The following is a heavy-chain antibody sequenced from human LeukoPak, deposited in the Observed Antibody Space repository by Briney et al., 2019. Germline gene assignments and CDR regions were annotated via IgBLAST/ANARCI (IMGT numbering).Heavy chain of an antibody. CDR3: AREVGDSGYDWYFDY. Sequence: SETLSLTCTVSGGSISSYYWSWIRQPPGKGLEWIGYIYYSGSTNYNPSLKSRVTISVDTSKNQFSLKLSSVTAADTAVYYCAREVGDSGYDWYFDYWGQGTLVTVSS. CDR1: GGSISSYY. D-gene: IGHD5-12*01. J-gene: IGHJ4*02. CDR2: IYYSGST. V-gene: IGHV4-59*01.